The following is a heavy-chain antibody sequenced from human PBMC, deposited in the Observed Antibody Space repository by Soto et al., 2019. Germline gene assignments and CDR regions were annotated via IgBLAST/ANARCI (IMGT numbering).Heavy chain of an antibody. CDR2: INHSGST. CDR1: GGSFSGYY. CDR3: ARVGTYYYYYMDV. J-gene: IGHJ6*03. D-gene: IGHD1-1*01. Sequence: SDTLXLTCAVYGGSFSGYYWSWIRQPPGKGLEWIGEINHSGSTNYNPSLKSRVTISVDTSKNQFSLKLSSVTAADTAVYYCARVGTYYYYYMDVWGKGTTVTVSS. V-gene: IGHV4-34*01.